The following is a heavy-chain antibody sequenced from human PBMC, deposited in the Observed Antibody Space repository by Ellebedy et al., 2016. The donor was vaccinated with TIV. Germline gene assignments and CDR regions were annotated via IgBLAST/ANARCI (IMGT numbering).Heavy chain of an antibody. CDR1: GYTFTSYG. D-gene: IGHD3-9*01. J-gene: IGHJ5*02. Sequence: AASVKVSCKASGYTFTSYGISWVRQAPGQGLEWMGWISVYNGNTNYAQKLQGRVTLTTDTSTSTAYMELRSLRSDDTAVYYCARVAGRYWFDPWGQGTLVTVSS. CDR3: ARVAGRYWFDP. V-gene: IGHV1-18*01. CDR2: ISVYNGNT.